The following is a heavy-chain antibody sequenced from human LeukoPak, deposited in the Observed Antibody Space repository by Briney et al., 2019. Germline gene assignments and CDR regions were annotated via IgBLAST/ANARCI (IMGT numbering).Heavy chain of an antibody. Sequence: PGGSLRLSCAASGFTVNNNFMGWVRQAPGKGLEWVSGIYADGSTYYADSVKGRFTLSRRVSENTLSLEMNSLRPEDTALYYCARESSVSGWFIYWGQGTLVTVSS. CDR1: GFTVNNNF. J-gene: IGHJ4*02. D-gene: IGHD6-19*01. CDR2: IYADGST. CDR3: ARESSVSGWFIY. V-gene: IGHV3-53*04.